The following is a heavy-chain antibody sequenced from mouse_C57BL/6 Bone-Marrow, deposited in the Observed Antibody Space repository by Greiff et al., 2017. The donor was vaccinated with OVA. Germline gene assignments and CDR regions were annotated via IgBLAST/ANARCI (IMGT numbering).Heavy chain of an antibody. D-gene: IGHD1-1*01. CDR1: GYTFTSYG. CDR3: ARAKGNYYGSSYGAMDY. J-gene: IGHJ4*01. CDR2: IYPRSGNT. Sequence: VKLVESGAELARPGASVKLSCKASGYTFTSYGISWVKQRTGQGLEWIGEIYPRSGNTYYNEKFKGKATLTADKSSSTAYMELRSLTSEDSAVYCCARAKGNYYGSSYGAMDYWGQGTSVTVSS. V-gene: IGHV1-81*01.